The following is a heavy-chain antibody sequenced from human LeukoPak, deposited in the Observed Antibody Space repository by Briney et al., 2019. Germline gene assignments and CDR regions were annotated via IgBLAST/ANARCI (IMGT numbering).Heavy chain of an antibody. J-gene: IGHJ6*02. CDR3: ARAISDYLYYYYGMDV. CDR1: GFTFSSYA. V-gene: IGHV3-30*04. CDR2: ISYDGSNK. Sequence: GGSLRLSCAASGFTFSSYAMHWVRQAPGKGLEWVAVISYDGSNKYYADSVKGRFTISRDNSKNTLYLQMNSLRAEDTAVYYCARAISDYLYYYYGMDVWGQGTTVTVSS. D-gene: IGHD6-25*01.